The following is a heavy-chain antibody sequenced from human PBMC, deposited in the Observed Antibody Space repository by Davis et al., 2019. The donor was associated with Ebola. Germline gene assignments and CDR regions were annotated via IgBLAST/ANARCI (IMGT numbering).Heavy chain of an antibody. V-gene: IGHV4-39*07. CDR3: ARGSVGMDV. J-gene: IGHJ6*02. Sequence: MPSETLSLTCSVSGGSTNTGSHYWGWIRQPPGKGLEWIGEIHRSGTTNYNPSLKSRVTMSLDTSKNQFSMNLRSVTDADTAVYYCARGSVGMDVWGHGTTVTVSS. CDR2: IHRSGTT. D-gene: IGHD4-17*01. CDR1: GGSTNTGSHY.